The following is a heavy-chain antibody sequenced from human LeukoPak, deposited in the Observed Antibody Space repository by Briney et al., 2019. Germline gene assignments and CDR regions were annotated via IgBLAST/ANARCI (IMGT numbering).Heavy chain of an antibody. V-gene: IGHV3-30*02. CDR3: AKDGQSYAPYAMDV. CDR2: IWFDGSKK. CDR1: GFIFSDYA. J-gene: IGHJ6*02. Sequence: GGSLRLSCAASGFIFSDYAMHWVRQAPGKGLEWVAQIWFDGSKKNYADSVKGGFTIARDQSKNTVSLQMNSLRAEDTALYYCAKDGQSYAPYAMDVWGQGTTVTVSS. D-gene: IGHD5-18*01.